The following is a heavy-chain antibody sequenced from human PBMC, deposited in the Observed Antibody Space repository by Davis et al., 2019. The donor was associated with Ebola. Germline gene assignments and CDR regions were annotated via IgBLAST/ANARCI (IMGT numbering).Heavy chain of an antibody. CDR3: ARLFGEPPTRKSFFDY. V-gene: IGHV4-59*08. D-gene: IGHD3-16*01. Sequence: MPGGSLRLSCNASGGSINNYYGSWIPQPPGKGLEWMGKDYYSGSTNYNPSLKRRVTLSLGASSKHFSLKLASVTAAEPAVYFCARLFGEPPTRKSFFDYWVPRTLVTVSS. CDR2: DYYSGST. J-gene: IGHJ4*02. CDR1: GGSINNYY.